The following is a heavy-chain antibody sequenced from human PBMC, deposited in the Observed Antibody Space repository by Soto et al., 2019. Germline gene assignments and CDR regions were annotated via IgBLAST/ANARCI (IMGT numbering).Heavy chain of an antibody. CDR1: GFTFSSYA. Sequence: QVQLVESGGGVVQPGRSLRLSCAASGFTFSSYAMHWVRQAPGKGLEWVAVISYDGSNKYYADSVKGRFTISRDNSKKPLYRQMNSLRAEDTAVYYCARGRHIVVVTAWDAVWGDYFDYWGQGTLVTVSS. CDR2: ISYDGSNK. J-gene: IGHJ4*02. D-gene: IGHD2-21*02. V-gene: IGHV3-30-3*01. CDR3: ARGRHIVVVTAWDAVWGDYFDY.